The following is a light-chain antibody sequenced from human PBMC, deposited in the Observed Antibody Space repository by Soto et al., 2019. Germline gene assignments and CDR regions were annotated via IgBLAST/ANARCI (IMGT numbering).Light chain of an antibody. CDR3: QQRNSYPLT. CDR2: AAS. CDR1: QSISSY. Sequence: IQLTQSPSSLSSSLGDRVTITCRASQSISSYLDWYQQKPGKAPKLRIYAASILQSGVPSRFSGSGSGTDFTLTISSLQPEDVATYYCQQRNSYPLTFGGGTKVDIK. V-gene: IGKV1-39*01. J-gene: IGKJ4*01.